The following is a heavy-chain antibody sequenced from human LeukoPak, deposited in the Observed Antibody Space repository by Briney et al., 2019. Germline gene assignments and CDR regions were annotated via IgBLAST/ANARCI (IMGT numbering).Heavy chain of an antibody. Sequence: SETLSLTCTVSGGSISSYYWSWIRQPPGKGLEWMGYTYYSGSTNYNPSLKSRVTISVDTAKNQFSLKLSSVTAADTAVYYCARIYYDFWSGYYTPDAFDIWGQGTMVTVSS. CDR3: ARIYYDFWSGYYTPDAFDI. D-gene: IGHD3-3*01. CDR2: TYYSGST. J-gene: IGHJ3*02. V-gene: IGHV4-59*01. CDR1: GGSISSYY.